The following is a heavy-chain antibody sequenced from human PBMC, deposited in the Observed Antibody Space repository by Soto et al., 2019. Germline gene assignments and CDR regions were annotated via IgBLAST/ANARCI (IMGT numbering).Heavy chain of an antibody. CDR2: IGRDSGKPTT. D-gene: IGHD3-10*01. J-gene: IGHJ5*02. Sequence: QVQLVQSGTEVKEPGASVKVSCKASGYSFKDYGISWVRQAPGQGLEWMGWIGRDSGKPTTNYAQKFQGRVTMTTDTSTTTGYMEVRSLRSDDTAVYFCARDYYQVGSYWTDCFDPWGQGTLVIVSS. CDR3: ARDYYQVGSYWTDCFDP. V-gene: IGHV1-18*01. CDR1: GYSFKDYG.